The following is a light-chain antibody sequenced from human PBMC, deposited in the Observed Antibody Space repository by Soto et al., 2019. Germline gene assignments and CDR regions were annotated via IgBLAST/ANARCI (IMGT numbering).Light chain of an antibody. CDR1: SSNIGTNT. Sequence: QSVLTQPPSASGTPGQRVPISCSGSSSNIGTNTVNWYQQLPGTAPKLLIYSNDQRPSGVPDRFSGSKSGTSASLAISGLQCEDEADYYCAAWDDSLNGWVFGGGTKVTVL. CDR2: SND. CDR3: AAWDDSLNGWV. V-gene: IGLV1-44*01. J-gene: IGLJ3*02.